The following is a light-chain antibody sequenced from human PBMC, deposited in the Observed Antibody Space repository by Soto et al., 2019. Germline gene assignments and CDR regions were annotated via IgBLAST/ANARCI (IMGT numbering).Light chain of an antibody. J-gene: IGKJ1*01. Sequence: DIQMTQSPSIVSASVGDRVTITCRASQTISSWLAWYQQRPGKAPILLIYAASHLESGVPLRFSGSGSGTEFTLTSDSLQPDDFATYYGQQFNSYPWTFGQGTMVEIK. CDR2: AAS. CDR1: QTISSW. V-gene: IGKV1-5*01. CDR3: QQFNSYPWT.